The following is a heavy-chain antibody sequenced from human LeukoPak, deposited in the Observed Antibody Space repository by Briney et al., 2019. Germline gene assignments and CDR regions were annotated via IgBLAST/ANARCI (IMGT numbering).Heavy chain of an antibody. V-gene: IGHV4-59*01. Sequence: KSSETLSLTCTVSGGSISSYYWSWIRQPPGKGLEWIGYIYYSGSTNYNPSLKSRVTISVDTSKNQFSLKLSSVTAADTAVYYCARAQTYYDFWSGYYAPSLLDYWGQGTLVTVSS. D-gene: IGHD3-3*01. J-gene: IGHJ4*02. CDR2: IYYSGST. CDR3: ARAQTYYDFWSGYYAPSLLDY. CDR1: GGSISSYY.